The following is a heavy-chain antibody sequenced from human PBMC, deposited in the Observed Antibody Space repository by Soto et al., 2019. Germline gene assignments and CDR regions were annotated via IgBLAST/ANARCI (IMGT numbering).Heavy chain of an antibody. D-gene: IGHD3-10*01. CDR1: GGSFSGYC. Sequence: QVQLQQWGAGLLKPSETLSLTCAVYGGSFSGYCWSWIRQSPGKGLAWIGEIGHNGHTNYNPSLKSRVTISVEKSKNQFSLRLSSTTAADTATYYCAPYGSGIYYISRDQYWGQGTLVTVSS. J-gene: IGHJ4*02. V-gene: IGHV4-34*01. CDR3: APYGSGIYYISRDQY. CDR2: IGHNGHT.